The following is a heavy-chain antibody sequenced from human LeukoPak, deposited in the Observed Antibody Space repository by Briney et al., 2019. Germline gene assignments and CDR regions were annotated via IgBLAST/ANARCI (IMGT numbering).Heavy chain of an antibody. J-gene: IGHJ3*02. CDR3: ASRLLWFGELHPDAFDI. V-gene: IGHV5-51*01. CDR1: GYSSTSYW. CDR2: IYPGDSDT. Sequence: TRGESLKISCKGSGYSSTSYWIGWVRQMPGKGLEWMGIIYPGDSDTRYSPSFQGQVTISADKSISTAYLQWSSLKASDTAMYYCASRLLWFGELHPDAFDIWGKGTTVTVSS. D-gene: IGHD3-10*01.